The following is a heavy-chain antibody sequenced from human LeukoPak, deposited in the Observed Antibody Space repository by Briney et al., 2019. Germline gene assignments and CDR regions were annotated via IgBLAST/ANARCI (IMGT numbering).Heavy chain of an antibody. CDR3: AREGYCSGGSCRYWVDY. J-gene: IGHJ4*02. CDR2: INHSGST. Sequence: SETLSLTCAVYGGSFSGYYWSWIRQPPGKGLEWIGEINHSGSTDYNPSLKSRVTISVDTSKNQFSLKLSSVTAADTAVYYCAREGYCSGGSCRYWVDYWGQGTLVTVSS. CDR1: GGSFSGYY. V-gene: IGHV4-34*01. D-gene: IGHD2-15*01.